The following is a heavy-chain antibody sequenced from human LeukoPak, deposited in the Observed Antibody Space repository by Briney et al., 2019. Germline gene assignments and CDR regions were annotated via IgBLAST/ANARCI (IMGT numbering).Heavy chain of an antibody. Sequence: PSETLSLTCAVSGGSISSYYWSWIRQPPGKGLEWIGYVYYSGSTNYNPSLKSRVTISVDTSKNQFSLKLTSVTAADTAVYYCARGDSGSFSQFDCWGQGTLVTVSS. D-gene: IGHD1-26*01. V-gene: IGHV4-59*01. CDR3: ARGDSGSFSQFDC. CDR1: GGSISSYY. J-gene: IGHJ4*02. CDR2: VYYSGST.